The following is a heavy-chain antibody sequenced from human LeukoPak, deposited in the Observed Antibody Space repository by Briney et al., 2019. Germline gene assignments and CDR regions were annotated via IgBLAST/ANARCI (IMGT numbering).Heavy chain of an antibody. J-gene: IGHJ5*02. CDR3: ARPVPSRLGWFDP. D-gene: IGHD1-1*01. Sequence: PSETLSLTCTVSGDSISSTSYYWDWIRQPPGKGLEWIGSIYYSGSTYYNPSLKSRVTISVDTSKNQFSLKLRSVTAADTAVYYCARPVPSRLGWFDPWGQGTLVTVSS. V-gene: IGHV4-39*01. CDR2: IYYSGST. CDR1: GDSISSTSYY.